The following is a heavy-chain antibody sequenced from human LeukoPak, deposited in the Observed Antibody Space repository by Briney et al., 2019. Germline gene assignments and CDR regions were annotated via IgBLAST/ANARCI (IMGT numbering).Heavy chain of an antibody. J-gene: IGHJ6*04. Sequence: GGSLRLSCAASGFTFSSYGMHWVRQAPGKGLEWVAFIRNDGNDKYYADSVKGRFTISRDNAKNSLYLQMNSLRAEDTAVYYCAELGITMIGGVWGKGTTVTISS. CDR2: IRNDGNDK. V-gene: IGHV3-30*02. D-gene: IGHD3-10*02. CDR3: AELGITMIGGV. CDR1: GFTFSSYG.